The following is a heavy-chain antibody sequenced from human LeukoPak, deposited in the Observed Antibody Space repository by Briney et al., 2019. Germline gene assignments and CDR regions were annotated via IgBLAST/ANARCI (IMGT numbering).Heavy chain of an antibody. CDR1: GFTFSSYW. Sequence: GGSLRLPCAASGFTFSSYWMSWVRQAPGKGLEWVANIKQDGSEKYYVDSVKGRFTISRDNAKNSLYLQMNSLRAEDTAVYYCARDISHDAFDIWGQGTMVTVSS. CDR3: ARDISHDAFDI. J-gene: IGHJ3*02. V-gene: IGHV3-7*03. CDR2: IKQDGSEK. D-gene: IGHD2/OR15-2a*01.